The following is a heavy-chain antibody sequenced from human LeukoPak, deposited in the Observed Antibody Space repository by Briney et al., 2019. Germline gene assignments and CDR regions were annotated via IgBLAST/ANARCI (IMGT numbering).Heavy chain of an antibody. D-gene: IGHD2-8*01. Sequence: GGSLRLTCAASGFTFISFEMIWVRQTPGKGLEWVSSISGGGDPKPYADSVKGRFTISRDNARNSLFLHMNSLRAEDTGLYFCARGPASPGVEKFDSWGQGTLVSVAS. CDR2: ISGGGDPK. J-gene: IGHJ4*02. V-gene: IGHV3-48*03. CDR1: GFTFISFE. CDR3: ARGPASPGVEKFDS.